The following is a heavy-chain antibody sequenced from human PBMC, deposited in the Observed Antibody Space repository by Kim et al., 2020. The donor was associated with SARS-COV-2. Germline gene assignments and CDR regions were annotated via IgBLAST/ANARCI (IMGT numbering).Heavy chain of an antibody. Sequence: SETLSLTCTVSGGSISSYYWSWIRQPPGKGLEWIGYIYYSGSTNYNPSLKSRVTISVDTSKNQFSLKLSSVTAADTAVYYCAGAAELERRAFVPWGKTYSGGYGMDVWGQGTTVTVSS. CDR3: AGAAELERRAFVPWGKTYSGGYGMDV. CDR2: IYYSGST. CDR1: GGSISSYY. V-gene: IGHV4-59*01. J-gene: IGHJ6*02. D-gene: IGHD1-1*01.